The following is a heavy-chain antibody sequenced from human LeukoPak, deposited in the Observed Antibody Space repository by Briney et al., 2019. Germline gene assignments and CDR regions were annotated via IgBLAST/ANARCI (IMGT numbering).Heavy chain of an antibody. CDR3: ARGSPNDYGDYEILYYYYYGMDV. Sequence: AGGSLRLSCAASGFTFSSYSMNWVRQAPGKGLEWVSSISSSSSYIYYADSVKGRFTISRDNAKNSLYLQMNSLGAEDTAVYYCARGSPNDYGDYEILYYYYYGMDVWGQGTTVTVSS. CDR2: ISSSSSYI. CDR1: GFTFSSYS. V-gene: IGHV3-21*01. D-gene: IGHD4-17*01. J-gene: IGHJ6*02.